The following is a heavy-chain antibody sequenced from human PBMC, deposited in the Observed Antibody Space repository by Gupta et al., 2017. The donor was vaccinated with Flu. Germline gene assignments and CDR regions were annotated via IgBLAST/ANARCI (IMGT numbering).Heavy chain of an antibody. J-gene: IGHJ4*02. CDR2: IRSKAYGGTT. Sequence: VQLVESGGALLQPGRSLRLSCTASGSTVGDYSSSWVRQAPGKGLEWVGFIRSKAYGGTTEYAASVKSRFTTSRDDSKSIAYLQMNSLKTEDTAVYYCTRDKEWELLGDYWGQGTLVTVSS. CDR1: GSTVGDYS. V-gene: IGHV3-49*04. CDR3: TRDKEWELLGDY. D-gene: IGHD1-26*01.